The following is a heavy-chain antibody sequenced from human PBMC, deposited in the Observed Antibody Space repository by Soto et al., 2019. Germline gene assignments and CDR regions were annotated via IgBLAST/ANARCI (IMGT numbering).Heavy chain of an antibody. Sequence: QAQLVQSGAEVKKPGASVKVSCKASGYTFYSHGIGWVRQAPGQGLEWMGRINGDYGNTQYAQKFRGRVTMTTDTSTTTVYMELTNLRSDDTAVYYCARCIQGDYYYGMDVWGQGTTVTVSS. D-gene: IGHD5-18*01. CDR2: INGDYGNT. CDR1: GYTFYSHG. J-gene: IGHJ6*02. CDR3: ARCIQGDYYYGMDV. V-gene: IGHV1-18*01.